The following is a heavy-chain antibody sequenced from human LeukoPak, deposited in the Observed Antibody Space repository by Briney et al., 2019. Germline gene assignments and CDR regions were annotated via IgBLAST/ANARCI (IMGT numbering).Heavy chain of an antibody. CDR2: IYYSGST. J-gene: IGHJ4*02. CDR3: ARVGDGYNPFDY. CDR1: GGSISSYY. D-gene: IGHD5-12*01. Sequence: SETLSLTCTVSGGSISSYYWSWIRQPPGKGLEWIGYIYYSGSTNYNPSLKSRVTISVDTSKNQFSLKLSSVTAADTAVYYCARVGDGYNPFDYLGQGTLVTVSS. V-gene: IGHV4-59*01.